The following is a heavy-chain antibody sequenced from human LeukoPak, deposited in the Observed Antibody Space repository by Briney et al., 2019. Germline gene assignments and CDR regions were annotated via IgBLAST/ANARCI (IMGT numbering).Heavy chain of an antibody. Sequence: GGSLRLSCAVSGITLSNYGMSWVRQAPGKGLEWVAGISGSGGNTKYADSVKGRFTISRDNPKNTLYLQMNSLRAEDTAVYFCAKRGVVIRVILVGFHKEAYYFESWGQGALVTVSS. J-gene: IGHJ4*02. V-gene: IGHV3-23*01. CDR2: ISGSGGNT. CDR1: GITLSNYG. D-gene: IGHD3/OR15-3a*01. CDR3: AKRGVVIRVILVGFHKEAYYFES.